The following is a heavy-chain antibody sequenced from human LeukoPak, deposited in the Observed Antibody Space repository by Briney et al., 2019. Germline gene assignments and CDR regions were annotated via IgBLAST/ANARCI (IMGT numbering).Heavy chain of an antibody. V-gene: IGHV3-13*01. CDR3: ARTSIYYDSSGYYFDY. CDR2: IGTAGDT. J-gene: IGHJ4*02. Sequence: GGSLRLSCAASGFTFSSYDMHWVRQATGKGLEWVSAIGTAGDTYYPGSVKGRFTISRENAKNSLYPQMNSLRAGDTAVYYCARTSIYYDSSGYYFDYWGQGTLVTVSS. D-gene: IGHD3-22*01. CDR1: GFTFSSYD.